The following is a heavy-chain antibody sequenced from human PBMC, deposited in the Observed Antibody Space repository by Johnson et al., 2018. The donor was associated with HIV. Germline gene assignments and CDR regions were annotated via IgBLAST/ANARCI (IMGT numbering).Heavy chain of an antibody. V-gene: IGHV3-66*03. CDR3: AKDHIVVVTAKDAFDI. J-gene: IGHJ3*02. CDR2: ISGSGGST. D-gene: IGHD2-21*02. Sequence: EVQVVESGGGLIQPGGSLRLSCAASGFTVSSNYMSWVRQAPGKGLEWVSVISGSGGSTYYADSVKGRFTISRDNSKNTLYLQMNSLRAEDTAVYYCAKDHIVVVTAKDAFDIWGQGTMVTVSS. CDR1: GFTVSSNY.